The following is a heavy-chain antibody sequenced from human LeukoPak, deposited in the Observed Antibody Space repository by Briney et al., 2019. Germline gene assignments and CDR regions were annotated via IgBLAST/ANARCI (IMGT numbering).Heavy chain of an antibody. V-gene: IGHV3-30*18. CDR3: AKDSRSYAIDF. D-gene: IGHD3-16*01. CDR2: ISDDGRKR. J-gene: IGHJ4*02. Sequence: GGSLGLSCGASGFSFSIYGIHWVRQAPGKGLEWVALISDDGRKRYYADSVKGRFTISRDNSKNTVHLQMDSLSTEDTAMYRCAKDSRSYAIDFWGQGTLVTVSS. CDR1: GFSFSIYG.